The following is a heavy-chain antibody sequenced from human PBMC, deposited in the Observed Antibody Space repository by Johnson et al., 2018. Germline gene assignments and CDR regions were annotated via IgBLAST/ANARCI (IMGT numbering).Heavy chain of an antibody. J-gene: IGHJ6*03. CDR2: IYYRGST. Sequence: QVQLQESGPGLVKPSETLSLTCTVSGGSISPYYWSWIRQPPGKGLDWLGYIYYRGSTNYNPSLKSRVTISIDTSRRQFSLKLSSVTAADTAVYSCAGDKFGEDDMDVWGKGTTVTVSS. D-gene: IGHD3-10*01. V-gene: IGHV4-59*01. CDR3: AGDKFGEDDMDV. CDR1: GGSISPYY.